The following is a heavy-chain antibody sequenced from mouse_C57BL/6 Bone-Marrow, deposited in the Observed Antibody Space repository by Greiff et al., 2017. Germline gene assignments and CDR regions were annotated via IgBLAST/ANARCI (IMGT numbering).Heavy chain of an antibody. J-gene: IGHJ3*01. CDR1: GFTFSDAW. CDR3: TRKDYYGSPFAY. Sequence: EVQRVESGGGLVQPGGSMKLSCAASGFTFSDAWMDWVRQSPEKGLEWVAEIRNKANNHATYYAESVKGRFTISRDDSKSSVYLQMNSLRAEDTGIYYCTRKDYYGSPFAYWGQGTLVTVSA. D-gene: IGHD1-1*01. V-gene: IGHV6-6*01. CDR2: IRNKANNHAT.